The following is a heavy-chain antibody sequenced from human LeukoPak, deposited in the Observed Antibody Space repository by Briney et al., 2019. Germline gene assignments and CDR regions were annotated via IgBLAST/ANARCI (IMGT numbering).Heavy chain of an antibody. V-gene: IGHV3-15*01. Sequence: PGGSLRLSCAASGFTFTNAWMSWVRQAPGKGLEWVGRIKSKGDGETIDNAAPVKGRFTMSRDDSKATLYLQMNSLRAEDTAVYYCAKAVAGNFDYWGQGTLVTVSS. D-gene: IGHD6-19*01. CDR1: GFTFTNAW. J-gene: IGHJ4*02. CDR2: IKSKGDGETI. CDR3: AKAVAGNFDY.